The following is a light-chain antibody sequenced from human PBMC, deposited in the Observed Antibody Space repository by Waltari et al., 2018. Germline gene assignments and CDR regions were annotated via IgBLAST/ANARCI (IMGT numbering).Light chain of an antibody. J-gene: IGLJ3*02. Sequence: QSALTQPASVSGSPGQSITISCTGASSDVGGYNYVSWYQQHPGKAPKLIIYDVNNRASGLSNRFSGSKSGNRASLTISGLQAEDEADYYCCSFTSSSTWVFGGGTKLTVL. V-gene: IGLV2-14*03. CDR3: CSFTSSSTWV. CDR2: DVN. CDR1: SSDVGGYNY.